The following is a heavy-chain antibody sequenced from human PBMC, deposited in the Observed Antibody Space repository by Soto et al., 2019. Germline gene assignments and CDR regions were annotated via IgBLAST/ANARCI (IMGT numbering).Heavy chain of an antibody. CDR1: GFTFSSYA. J-gene: IGHJ3*02. CDR3: VKDGPLERAVAGTSDAFDI. CDR2: ISGSGGST. V-gene: IGHV3-23*01. D-gene: IGHD6-19*01. Sequence: GSLRLSCAASGFTFSSYAMSWVRQAPGKGLEWVSAISGSGGSTYYADSVKGRFTISRDNSKNTLDLQMNSLRAEDTAVYYCVKDGPLERAVAGTSDAFDIWGQGTMVTVSS.